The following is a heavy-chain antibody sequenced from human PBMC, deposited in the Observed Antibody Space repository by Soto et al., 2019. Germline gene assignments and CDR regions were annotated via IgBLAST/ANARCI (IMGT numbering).Heavy chain of an antibody. CDR1: GDSVSSNSAA. Sequence: KQSQTLSLTCAISGDSVSSNSAAWNWIRQSPSRGLEWLGRTYYRSKWYNDYAVSVKSRITINPDTSKNQCSLQLNSVTPEDTAVYYCARDREGSGSSIAARFLGEYYYYYYGMDVWGQGTTVTVSS. CDR3: ARDREGSGSSIAARFLGEYYYYYYGMDV. CDR2: TYYRSKWYN. D-gene: IGHD6-6*01. V-gene: IGHV6-1*01. J-gene: IGHJ6*02.